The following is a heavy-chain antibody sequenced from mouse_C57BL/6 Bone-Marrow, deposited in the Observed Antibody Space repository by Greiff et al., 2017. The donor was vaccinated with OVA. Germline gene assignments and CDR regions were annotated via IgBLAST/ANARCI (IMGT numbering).Heavy chain of an antibody. CDR3: ARWYGKVDY. CDR2: IDPSDSYT. D-gene: IGHD2-10*02. V-gene: IGHV1-69*01. J-gene: IGHJ2*01. CDR1: GYTFTSYW. Sequence: QVQLQQPGAELVMPGASVKLSCKASGYTFTSYWMHWVKQRPGQGLEWIGEIDPSDSYTNYNQKFKGKSTLTVDKSSSTAYMQLSSLTSEDAAVYYCARWYGKVDYWGQGTTLTVSS.